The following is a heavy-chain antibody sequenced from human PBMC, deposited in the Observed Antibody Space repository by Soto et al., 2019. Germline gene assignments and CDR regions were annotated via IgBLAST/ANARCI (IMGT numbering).Heavy chain of an antibody. Sequence: PSETLSLTCAVSGEYISNGYYWAWIRQPPGKWLEWIGSIFHSGTTYYNPSIKSRVTIAVDTSKNQFSLKLSSVTAADTAVYYCARHVDDSSGQAQNDYWGQGTLVTVSS. CDR1: GEYISNGYY. CDR3: ARHVDDSSGQAQNDY. CDR2: IFHSGTT. V-gene: IGHV4-38-2*01. D-gene: IGHD3-22*01. J-gene: IGHJ4*02.